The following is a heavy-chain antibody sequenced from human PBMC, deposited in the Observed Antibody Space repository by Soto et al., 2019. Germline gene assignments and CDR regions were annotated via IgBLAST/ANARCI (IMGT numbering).Heavy chain of an antibody. CDR1: GYTFTSYG. V-gene: IGHV1-18*01. Sequence: ASVKASCKASGYTFTSYGISWVRQAPGQGLEWMGWISAYNGNTNYAQKLQGRVTMTTDTSTSTAYMELRSLRSDDTAVYYCARGRYDILTGYYIDMDVWGQGTTVTVSS. J-gene: IGHJ6*02. CDR3: ARGRYDILTGYYIDMDV. D-gene: IGHD3-9*01. CDR2: ISAYNGNT.